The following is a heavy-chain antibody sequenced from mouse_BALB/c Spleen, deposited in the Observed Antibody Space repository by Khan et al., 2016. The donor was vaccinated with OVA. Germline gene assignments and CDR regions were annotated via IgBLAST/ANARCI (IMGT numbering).Heavy chain of an antibody. V-gene: IGHV3-2*02. J-gene: IGHJ2*01. CDR3: ARGNYYVYYFDY. Sequence: SGPGLVKPSQSLSLTCTVTGYSITSGYAWNWIRQFPGNKLEWMGYISYSGVTSYTPSLKSRISITRDTSKNQFFLQLNSVTTEDTATYYCARGNYYVYYFDYWGQGTTLTVSS. D-gene: IGHD1-1*01. CDR2: ISYSGVT. CDR1: GYSITSGYA.